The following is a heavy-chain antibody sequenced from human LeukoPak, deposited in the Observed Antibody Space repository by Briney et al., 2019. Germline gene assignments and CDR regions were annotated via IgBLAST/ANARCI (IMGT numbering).Heavy chain of an antibody. Sequence: SVKVSCKASGGTFSSYAISWVRQAPGQGLEWMGGITPIFGTADYAQKFQGRVTITADESTSTAYMELSSLRSEDTAVYYCARTLRFLEWHDAFDIWGQGTMVTVSS. CDR2: ITPIFGTA. D-gene: IGHD3-3*01. CDR1: GGTFSSYA. CDR3: ARTLRFLEWHDAFDI. V-gene: IGHV1-69*13. J-gene: IGHJ3*02.